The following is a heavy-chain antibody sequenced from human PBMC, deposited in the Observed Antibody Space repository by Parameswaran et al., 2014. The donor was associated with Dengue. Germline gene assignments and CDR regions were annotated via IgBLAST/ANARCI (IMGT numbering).Heavy chain of an antibody. D-gene: IGHD3-9*01. V-gene: IGHV4-34*01. Sequence: ASETLSLTCAVYGGSFSGYYWSWIRQPPGKGLEWIGEIYHSGSTNYNPSLKSRVTISVDTSKNQFSLRLSSVTAADTAVYYCARAEYDILTGYSNGMDVWGQGTTVTVSS. J-gene: IGHJ6*02. CDR1: GGSFSGYY. CDR2: IYHSGST. CDR3: ARAEYDILTGYSNGMDV.